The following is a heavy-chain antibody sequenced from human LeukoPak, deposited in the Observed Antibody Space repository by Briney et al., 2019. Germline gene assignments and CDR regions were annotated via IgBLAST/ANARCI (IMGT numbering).Heavy chain of an antibody. CDR2: IYSGGST. CDR3: ARSLNDAFDI. J-gene: IGHJ3*02. V-gene: IGHV3-53*01. Sequence: GGSLRLSCAASGFTVSSNYMSWVRQAPGKGLERVSVIYSGGSTYYADSVKGRFTISRDNSKNTLYLQMNSLRAEDTAVYYCARSLNDAFDIWGQGTMVTVSS. CDR1: GFTVSSNY.